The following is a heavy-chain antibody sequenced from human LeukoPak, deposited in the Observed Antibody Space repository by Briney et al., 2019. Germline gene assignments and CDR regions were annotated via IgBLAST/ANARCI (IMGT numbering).Heavy chain of an antibody. Sequence: PSETLSLTCAVSGGSISSSNWWSWVRQPPGKGLEWVGEIYHSGSTNYNPSLKSRVTISVDTSKNQFSLKLSSVTAADTAVYYCARGRYCSGGSCYSLFDYWGQGTLVTVSS. CDR3: ARGRYCSGGSCYSLFDY. V-gene: IGHV4-4*02. D-gene: IGHD2-15*01. CDR2: IYHSGST. J-gene: IGHJ4*02. CDR1: GGSISSSNW.